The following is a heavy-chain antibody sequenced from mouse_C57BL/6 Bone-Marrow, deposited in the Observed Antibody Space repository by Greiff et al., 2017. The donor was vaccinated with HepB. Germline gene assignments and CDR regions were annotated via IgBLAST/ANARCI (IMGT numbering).Heavy chain of an antibody. CDR1: GFTFSDYY. J-gene: IGHJ4*01. V-gene: IGHV5-16*01. CDR2: INYDGSST. CDR3: AREGVYDGYYGRAMDY. D-gene: IGHD2-3*01. Sequence: DVKLVESEGGLVQPGSSMKLSCTASGFTFSDYYMAWVRQVPEKGLEWVANINYDGSSTYYLDSLKSRFIISRDNAKNILYLQMSSLKSEDTATYYCAREGVYDGYYGRAMDYWGQGTSVTVSS.